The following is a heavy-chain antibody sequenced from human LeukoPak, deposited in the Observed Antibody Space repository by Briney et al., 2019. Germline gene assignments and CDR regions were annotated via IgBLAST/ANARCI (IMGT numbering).Heavy chain of an antibody. CDR3: ATDRITMIRGGRTYFYRGTDA. CDR2: FDPEDGET. CDR1: GYNLTELA. Sequence: ASVTLSCKVSGYNLTELAVHWVRQAPGKGLEWMGHFDPEDGETIYAQNFQGRVTVTEDTSADTAYMELTSLRSEDTAVYYCATDRITMIRGGRTYFYRGTDAWGQGTTVIVSS. J-gene: IGHJ6*02. V-gene: IGHV1-24*01. D-gene: IGHD3-10*01.